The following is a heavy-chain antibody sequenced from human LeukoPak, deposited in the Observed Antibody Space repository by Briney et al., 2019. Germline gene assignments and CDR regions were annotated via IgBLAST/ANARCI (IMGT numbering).Heavy chain of an antibody. D-gene: IGHD1-26*01. CDR3: SRPGSYSTDDAFDI. CDR1: GFTFSNYG. J-gene: IGHJ3*02. CDR2: INGGGGGT. V-gene: IGHV3-23*01. Sequence: GGSLRLSCTASGFTFSNYGMSWVRQAPGKGLEWVSAINGGGGGTYYADSVKGRFTISRDDSKNTAHLQMNSLKTEDTAVYYCSRPGSYSTDDAFDIWGQGTMVTVSS.